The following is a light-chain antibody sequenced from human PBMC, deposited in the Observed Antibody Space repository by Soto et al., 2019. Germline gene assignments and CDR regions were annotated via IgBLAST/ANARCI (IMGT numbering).Light chain of an antibody. J-gene: IGLJ3*02. CDR2: GNS. CDR1: SSNIGANYH. CDR3: QSYDSSLSGTV. Sequence: QAVLTQPTSVSGAPGQRVTISCTGSSSNIGANYHVHWYQQLPGTAPKLLIYGNSNRPSGVPDRFSGSKSGTSASLAITGLQAEDEADYYCQSYDSSLSGTVFGGGTKVTVL. V-gene: IGLV1-40*01.